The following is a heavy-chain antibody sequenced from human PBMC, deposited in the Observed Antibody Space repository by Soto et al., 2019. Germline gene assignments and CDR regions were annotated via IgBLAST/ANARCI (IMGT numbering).Heavy chain of an antibody. CDR1: GFPFSDYN. J-gene: IGHJ4*02. V-gene: IGHV3-48*01. CDR2: ISSSSGSI. D-gene: IGHD6-19*01. Sequence: GGSLRLSCAASGFPFSDYNMNWVRQAPGKGLEWVSYISSSSGSIYYADSVKGRFTISRDSAKNSLYLQMNSLRGEDTAVYYCATDSAVSHFDSWGQGTLVTVSS. CDR3: ATDSAVSHFDS.